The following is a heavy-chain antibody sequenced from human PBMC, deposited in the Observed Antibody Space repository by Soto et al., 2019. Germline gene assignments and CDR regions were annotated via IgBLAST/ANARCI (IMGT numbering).Heavy chain of an antibody. D-gene: IGHD5-18*01. CDR2: ITSSGSTT. Sequence: ESGGDLVKPGGSLRLSCAASGFTFSDYYMSWIRQAPGKGLEWVSSITSSGSTTYYTDPVKGRFTISRDNAKNSLYLQMNSLRAEDTAVYYCARERYSYGPYYFDYWGQGTLVTVSS. J-gene: IGHJ4*02. V-gene: IGHV3-11*01. CDR3: ARERYSYGPYYFDY. CDR1: GFTFSDYY.